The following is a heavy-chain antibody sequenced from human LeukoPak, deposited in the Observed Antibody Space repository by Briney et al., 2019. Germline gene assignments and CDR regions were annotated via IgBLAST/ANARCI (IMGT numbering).Heavy chain of an antibody. J-gene: IGHJ6*03. CDR1: GGTFSSYA. D-gene: IGHD3-10*01. CDR3: ARGGGGAMVRGVIMDPYYMDV. Sequence: SVKVSCKASGGTFSSYAISWVRQAPGQGLEWMGGIVPIFGTANYAQKFQGRVTITADESTSTAYMELSSLRSEDTAVYYCARGGGGAMVRGVIMDPYYMDVWGKGTTVTISS. V-gene: IGHV1-69*13. CDR2: IVPIFGTA.